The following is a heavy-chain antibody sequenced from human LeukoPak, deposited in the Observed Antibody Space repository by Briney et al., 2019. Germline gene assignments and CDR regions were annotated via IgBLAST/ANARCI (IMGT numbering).Heavy chain of an antibody. J-gene: IGHJ4*02. CDR2: ISYDGNSK. V-gene: IGHV3-30-3*01. Sequence: GGSLRLSCAASEFTFSNYAMHWVRQAPGKGLAWVAVISYDGNSKSYANSVKGRFTISRDNSKNTLYLQMNSLRPGDTAVYYCARAMVVVVPAAMWGQGTLVTVSS. CDR1: EFTFSNYA. D-gene: IGHD2-2*01. CDR3: ARAMVVVVPAAM.